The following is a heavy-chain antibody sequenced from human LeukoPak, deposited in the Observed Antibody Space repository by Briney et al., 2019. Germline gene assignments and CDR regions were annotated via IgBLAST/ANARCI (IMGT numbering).Heavy chain of an antibody. J-gene: IGHJ6*02. Sequence: GESLRISRKGSGYSFSSYWIVWVRQMPGKGLEWMGIIYPDDSYTRYSPFFQGQFTFSSAKSISTAYLQWSSLKASDTAMYYCARHFSQQLSYYYYGMDVWGQGTTVTVSS. CDR3: ARHFSQQLSYYYYGMDV. CDR2: IYPDDSYT. V-gene: IGHV5-51*01. D-gene: IGHD6-13*01. CDR1: GYSFSSYW.